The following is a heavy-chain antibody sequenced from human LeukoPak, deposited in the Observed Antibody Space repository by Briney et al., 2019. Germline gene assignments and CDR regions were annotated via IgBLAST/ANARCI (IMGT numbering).Heavy chain of an antibody. V-gene: IGHV4-4*07. CDR3: ARTPPGGPVVWFDP. CDR2: IYTSGST. Sequence: SETLSLTCTVSGGSISSYYWSWIRQPPGKGLEWIGRIYTSGSTNYNPSLKSRVTISVDTSKNQFSLKLSSVTAADTAVYYCARTPPGGPVVWFDPWGQGTLVTVSS. J-gene: IGHJ5*02. D-gene: IGHD2-15*01. CDR1: GGSISSYY.